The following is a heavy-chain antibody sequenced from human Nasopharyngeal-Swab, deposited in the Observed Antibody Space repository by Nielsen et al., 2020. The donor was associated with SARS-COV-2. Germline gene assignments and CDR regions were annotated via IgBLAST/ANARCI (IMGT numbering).Heavy chain of an antibody. D-gene: IGHD6-19*01. Sequence: WIRQPPGKGPEWIGYIYYSGSTNYSPSLKSRVTISVDTSKNQFSLKLSSVTAADTAVYYCAGAVACTGWDYWGQGTLVTVSS. CDR3: AGAVACTGWDY. J-gene: IGHJ4*02. CDR2: IYYSGST. V-gene: IGHV4-59*01.